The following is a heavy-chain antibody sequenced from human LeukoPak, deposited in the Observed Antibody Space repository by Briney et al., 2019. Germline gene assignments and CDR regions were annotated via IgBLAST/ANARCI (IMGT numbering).Heavy chain of an antibody. J-gene: IGHJ4*02. V-gene: IGHV4-59*01. CDR1: GGSISSYY. CDR2: IYYSGCT. Sequence: SETLSLTCTVSGGSISSYYWSWIRQPPGKGLEWIGYIYYSGCTNYNPSLKSRVTISVDTSKNQFSLKLSSVTAADTAVYYCASFRWYSSTDYFDYWGQGTLVTVSS. D-gene: IGHD6-13*01. CDR3: ASFRWYSSTDYFDY.